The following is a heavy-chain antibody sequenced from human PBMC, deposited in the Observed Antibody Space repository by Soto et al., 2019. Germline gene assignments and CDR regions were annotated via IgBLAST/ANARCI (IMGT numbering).Heavy chain of an antibody. D-gene: IGHD1-7*01. V-gene: IGHV3-7*01. CDR3: ARDDNWNYVNGMDV. CDR1: GFTFSSYW. CDR2: IKQDGSEK. J-gene: IGHJ6*02. Sequence: PGGSLRLSCAASGFTFSSYWMSWVRQAPGKGLEGVANIKQDGSEKYYVDSVKGRFTISRDNAKNSLYLQMNSLRAEDTAVYYCARDDNWNYVNGMDVWGQGTTVTVSS.